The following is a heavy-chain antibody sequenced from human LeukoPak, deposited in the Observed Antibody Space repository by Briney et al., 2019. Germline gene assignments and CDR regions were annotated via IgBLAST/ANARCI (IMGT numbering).Heavy chain of an antibody. D-gene: IGHD6-13*01. Sequence: PGGSLRLSCAASGFTFSSYGMHWVRQAPGKGLEWVAVIWYDGSNKYYADSVKGRFTISRDNSKNTLYLQMNSLRAEDTAVYYCARDSSSSWLFAFDIWGQGTMVTVSS. CDR3: ARDSSSSWLFAFDI. CDR2: IWYDGSNK. CDR1: GFTFSSYG. V-gene: IGHV3-33*01. J-gene: IGHJ3*02.